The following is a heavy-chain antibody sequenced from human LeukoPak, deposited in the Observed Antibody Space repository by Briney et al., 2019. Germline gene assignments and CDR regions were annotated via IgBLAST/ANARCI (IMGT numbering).Heavy chain of an antibody. Sequence: PGGSLRLSCAASGFTFSSYAMSWVRQAPGKGLEWVSIVSGSGGSTFYADSVKGRFIISRDNSEDTLYLQMNSLRAEDTAVYYCAKGRQLNPSMNWFGPWGQGTQVTVSS. D-gene: IGHD5-18*01. CDR3: AKGRQLNPSMNWFGP. V-gene: IGHV3-23*01. CDR1: GFTFSSYA. CDR2: VSGSGGST. J-gene: IGHJ5*02.